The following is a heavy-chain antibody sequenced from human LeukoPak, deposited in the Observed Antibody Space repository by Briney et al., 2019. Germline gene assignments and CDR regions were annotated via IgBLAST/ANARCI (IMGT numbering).Heavy chain of an antibody. CDR2: IGGRGGST. V-gene: IGHV3-23*01. Sequence: PGGSLRLSCAGSGFVFSDYTMTWVRQAPGKGLEWVSAIGGRGGSTYYADSVKGRVTISRDNSKNTVSLQMNSLRSDDTAVYYCAVAARPYYFDYWGQGTLVTVSS. J-gene: IGHJ4*02. CDR3: AVAARPYYFDY. D-gene: IGHD6-6*01. CDR1: GFVFSDYT.